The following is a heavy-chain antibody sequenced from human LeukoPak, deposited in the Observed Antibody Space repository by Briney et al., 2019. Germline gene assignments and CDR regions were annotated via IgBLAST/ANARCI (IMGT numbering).Heavy chain of an antibody. CDR3: AREIFNIVVVPAAPFDY. CDR2: INPNSGGT. J-gene: IGHJ4*02. CDR1: GYTFSNYA. V-gene: IGHV1-2*02. D-gene: IGHD2-2*01. Sequence: ASVKVSCKASGYTFSNYAMHWVRQAPGQGLEWMGWINPNSGGTNYAQKFQGRVTMTRDTSISTAYMELSRLRSDDTAVYYCAREIFNIVVVPAAPFDYWGQGTLVTASS.